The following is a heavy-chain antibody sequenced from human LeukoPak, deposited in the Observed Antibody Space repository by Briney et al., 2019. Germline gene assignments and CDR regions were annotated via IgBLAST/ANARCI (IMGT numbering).Heavy chain of an antibody. CDR2: IYYSGST. CDR3: AGKNALTGTTSFDY. D-gene: IGHD1-20*01. CDR1: GGSISSYY. V-gene: IGHV4-59*04. Sequence: PSETLSLTCTVSGGSISSYYWSWIRQPPGKGLEWIGSIYYSGSTYYNPSLKSRVTISVDTSKNQFSLKLSSVTAADTAVYYCAGKNALTGTTSFDYWGQGTLVTVSS. J-gene: IGHJ4*02.